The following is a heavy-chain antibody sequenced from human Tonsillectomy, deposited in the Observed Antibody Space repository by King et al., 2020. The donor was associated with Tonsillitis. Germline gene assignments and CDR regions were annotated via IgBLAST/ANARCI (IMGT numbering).Heavy chain of an antibody. D-gene: IGHD4-17*01. CDR3: TPDRSQPTTVTTSAFDI. J-gene: IGHJ3*02. Sequence: VQLVESGGGLIKPGGSLRLSCAASGFTFSNAWMNWVRQAPGKGLEWVGRIKSRTDRGTTDYAAPVKGRFTISRDDSKNTLYLQMNSLKTEDTAVYYFTPDRSQPTTVTTSAFDIWGQGTMVTVSS. CDR1: GFTFSNAW. CDR2: IKSRTDRGTT. V-gene: IGHV3-15*07.